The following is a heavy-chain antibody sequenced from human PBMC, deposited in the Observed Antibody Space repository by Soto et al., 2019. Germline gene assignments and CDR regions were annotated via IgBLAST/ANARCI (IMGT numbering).Heavy chain of an antibody. D-gene: IGHD3-10*01. V-gene: IGHV3-33*01. CDR1: GFTFSSYG. Sequence: QVQLVESGGGVVQPGRSLRLSCAASGFTFSSYGRHWVRQAPGKGLEWVAVIWYDGSNKYYADSVKGRFTISRDNSKNTLYLQMNSLRAEDTAVYYCARHPGYYYGMDVWGQGTTVTVSS. J-gene: IGHJ6*02. CDR2: IWYDGSNK. CDR3: ARHPGYYYGMDV.